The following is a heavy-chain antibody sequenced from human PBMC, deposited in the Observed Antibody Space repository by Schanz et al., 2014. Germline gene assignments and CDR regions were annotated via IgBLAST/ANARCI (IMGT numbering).Heavy chain of an antibody. CDR1: GATFNSYA. J-gene: IGHJ4*02. CDR3: ARIIDGDYLY. CDR2: IIPPLRQT. V-gene: IGHV1-69*04. Sequence: QVHLVQSGAEVKEPGSSVKVSCKPSGATFNSYAFGWVRQAPGQGFEWVGSIIPPLRQTRYAQKFEERVIITADTSTTTDYMDLASLTSDDTAVYFCARIIDGDYLYWGQGTLVTVSS. D-gene: IGHD4-17*01.